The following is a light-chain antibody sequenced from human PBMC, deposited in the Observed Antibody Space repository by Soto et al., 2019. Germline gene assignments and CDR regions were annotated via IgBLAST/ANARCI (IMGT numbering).Light chain of an antibody. CDR3: QKYNSAHFT. CDR1: QGISNY. V-gene: IGKV1-27*01. Sequence: DIQMTQSPSSLSASVGDRVTITCRASQGISNYLAWYQQKPGKVPKLLIYAASTLQSGVPTRFSGSGSGTYFTLTISSLQPEDVATYYCQKYNSAHFTFGQGTRLEIK. J-gene: IGKJ5*01. CDR2: AAS.